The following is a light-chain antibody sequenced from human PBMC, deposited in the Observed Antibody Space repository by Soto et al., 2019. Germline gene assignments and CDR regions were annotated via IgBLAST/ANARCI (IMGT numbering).Light chain of an antibody. CDR1: SSDVGGYNY. CDR2: DGT. J-gene: IGLJ1*01. V-gene: IGLV2-14*01. Sequence: QSALTRPASVSGSPGQSITISCTGTSSDVGGYNYVSWYQQHPGKAPKLMIYDGTNRPSGVSNRFSGSKSANTASLTISGLQAEDEADYYCSSYTSTSTYVFGTGTKLTVL. CDR3: SSYTSTSTYV.